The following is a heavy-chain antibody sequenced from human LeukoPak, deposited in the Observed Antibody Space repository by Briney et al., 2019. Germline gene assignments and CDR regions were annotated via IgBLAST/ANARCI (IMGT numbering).Heavy chain of an antibody. CDR2: IIPIFGTA. V-gene: IGHV1-69*13. CDR3: ARDFEYGGNGDY. D-gene: IGHD4-23*01. J-gene: IGHJ4*02. Sequence: GASVKVSCKASGYTFTSYGISWVRQAPGQGLKWMGGIIPIFGTANYAQKFQGRVTITADEYTSTAYMELSSLRSEDTAVYYCARDFEYGGNGDYWGQGTLVTVSS. CDR1: GYTFTSYG.